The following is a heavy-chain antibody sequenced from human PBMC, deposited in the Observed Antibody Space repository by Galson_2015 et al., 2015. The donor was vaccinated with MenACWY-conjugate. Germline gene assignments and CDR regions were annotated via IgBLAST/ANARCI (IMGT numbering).Heavy chain of an antibody. J-gene: IGHJ4*02. CDR2: INHSGST. Sequence: ETLSLTCAVYGGSFSGYYWSWIRQPPGKGLEWIGEINHSGSTNYNPSLKSRVTISVDTSKNQFSLKLSSVTAADTAVYYCARGLREMATMGYDYWGQGTLVTVSS. D-gene: IGHD5-24*01. CDR3: ARGLREMATMGYDY. CDR1: GGSFSGYY. V-gene: IGHV4-34*01.